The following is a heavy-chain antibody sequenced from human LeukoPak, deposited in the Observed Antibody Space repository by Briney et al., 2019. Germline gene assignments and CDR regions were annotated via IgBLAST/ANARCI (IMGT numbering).Heavy chain of an antibody. J-gene: IGHJ4*02. D-gene: IGHD5-18*01. CDR2: IYHSGST. CDR3: ASGIQLWLTLDY. CDR1: GGSISSGGYY. V-gene: IGHV4-30-2*01. Sequence: SQTLSLTCTVSGGSISSGGYYWSWIRQPPGKGLEWIGYIYHSGSTYYNPSLKSRVTISVDRSKNQFSLKLSSVTAADTAVYYCASGIQLWLTLDYWGQGTLVTVSS.